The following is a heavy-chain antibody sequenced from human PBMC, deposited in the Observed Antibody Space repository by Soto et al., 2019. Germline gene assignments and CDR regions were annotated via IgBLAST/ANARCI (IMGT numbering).Heavy chain of an antibody. Sequence: GGSLRLSCAASGFTFSYFGMRWVRQAPGKGLEWVALISYDGNNAYYADSVKGRFTISRDKSKNTLYLQMTSLRVEDTAVYYCAKDKLSSTDAFDTWGQGTMVTVSS. CDR1: GFTFSYFG. V-gene: IGHV3-30*18. CDR2: ISYDGNNA. CDR3: AKDKLSSTDAFDT. J-gene: IGHJ3*02.